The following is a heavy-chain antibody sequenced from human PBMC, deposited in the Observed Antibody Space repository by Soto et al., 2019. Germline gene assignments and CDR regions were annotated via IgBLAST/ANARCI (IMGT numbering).Heavy chain of an antibody. CDR1: GYSFSSHA. J-gene: IGHJ4*02. D-gene: IGHD6-13*01. CDR3: ARGGALSTSWYWGDGLDS. Sequence: QVQLEQSGSEVKKSGSSVKVSCKASGYSFSSHAITWVRQAPGQGLEWMGEIIPVFGTPSYAQKFQGRVTISADKSTNTSYLELRSLRSEDTAVYYCARGGALSTSWYWGDGLDSWGQGTQVTVSS. V-gene: IGHV1-69*06. CDR2: IIPVFGTP.